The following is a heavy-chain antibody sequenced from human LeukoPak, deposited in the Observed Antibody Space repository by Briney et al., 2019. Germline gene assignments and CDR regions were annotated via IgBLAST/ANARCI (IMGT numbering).Heavy chain of an antibody. V-gene: IGHV4-61*02. CDR1: GGSISSGSYC. CDR2: IYTSGST. D-gene: IGHD1-1*01. Sequence: SETLSLTCTVSGGSISSGSYCWSWIRQPAGKGLEWIGRIYTSGSTNYNPSLKSRVTISVDTSKNQFSLKLSSVTAADTAVYYCAGTTISRKNWFDPWGQGTLVTVSS. CDR3: AGTTISRKNWFDP. J-gene: IGHJ5*02.